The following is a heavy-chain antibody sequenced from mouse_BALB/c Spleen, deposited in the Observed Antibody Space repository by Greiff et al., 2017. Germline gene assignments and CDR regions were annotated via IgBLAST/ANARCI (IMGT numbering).Heavy chain of an antibody. Sequence: EVKLVESGGGLVKPGGSVKLSCAASGFTFSSYAMSWVRQTPGKRLEWVATISSGGSYTYYPDSVKGRSTMSRDNAKNTLYMQLSSLRSEDSAMYYCARHGDGCGWFAYWGQGTLVTVSA. D-gene: IGHD2-3*01. CDR2: ISSGGSYT. V-gene: IGHV5-9-3*01. CDR3: ARHGDGCGWFAY. CDR1: GFTFSSYA. J-gene: IGHJ3*01.